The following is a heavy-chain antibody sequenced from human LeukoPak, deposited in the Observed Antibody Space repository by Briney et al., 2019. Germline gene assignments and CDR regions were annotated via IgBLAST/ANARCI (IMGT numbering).Heavy chain of an antibody. Sequence: SETLSLTCTVSGGSISGSSYYWSWIRQPAGKGLEWIGRTYTSGSTNYNSSLESRVTISLDTSKNQFSLKMNSVTAADTAVYYCARAPGDFWSGYYTGTGTGDYYYYMDVWGKGTTVTVSS. CDR2: TYTSGST. D-gene: IGHD3-3*01. J-gene: IGHJ6*03. V-gene: IGHV4-61*02. CDR1: GGSISGSSYY. CDR3: ARAPGDFWSGYYTGTGTGDYYYYMDV.